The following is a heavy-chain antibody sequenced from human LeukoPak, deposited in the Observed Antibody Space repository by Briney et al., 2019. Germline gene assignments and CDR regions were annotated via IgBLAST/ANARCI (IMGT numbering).Heavy chain of an antibody. CDR2: ISSSSSTI. Sequence: GGSLRLSCAASGFTLSSYSMNWVRQAPGKGLEWVSYISSSSSTIYYADSVKGRFTISRDNAKNSLYLQMNSLRAEDTAVYYCARVGATTFRAFDIWGQGTMVTVSS. J-gene: IGHJ3*02. D-gene: IGHD1-26*01. CDR1: GFTLSSYS. V-gene: IGHV3-48*04. CDR3: ARVGATTFRAFDI.